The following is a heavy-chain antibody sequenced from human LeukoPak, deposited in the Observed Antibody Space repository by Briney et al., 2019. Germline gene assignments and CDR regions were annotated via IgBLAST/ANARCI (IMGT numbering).Heavy chain of an antibody. Sequence: PSQTLSLTCTVSGGSISGGGHYWSWIRQPPGKGLEWIGYIYHSGSTYYNPSLKSRVTISVDRSKNQFSLKLSSVTAADTAVYYCAGGDPELAAAVDYWGQGTLVTVSS. J-gene: IGHJ4*02. D-gene: IGHD5-24*01. CDR2: IYHSGST. V-gene: IGHV4-30-2*01. CDR3: AGGDPELAAAVDY. CDR1: GGSISGGGHY.